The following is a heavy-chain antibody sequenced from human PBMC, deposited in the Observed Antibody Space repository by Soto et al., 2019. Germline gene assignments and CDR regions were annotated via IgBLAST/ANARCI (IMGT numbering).Heavy chain of an antibody. J-gene: IGHJ6*03. D-gene: IGHD5-12*01. CDR2: IIPIFGTA. CDR1: GGTFSSYA. CDR3: ARDRDGYNYYYYYMDV. V-gene: IGHV1-69*13. Sequence: ASMKVSCKASGGTFSSYAISWVRQAPGQGLEWMGGIIPIFGTANYAQKFQGRVTITADESTSTAYMELSSLRSEDTAVYYCARDRDGYNYYYYYMDVWGKGTTVTVSS.